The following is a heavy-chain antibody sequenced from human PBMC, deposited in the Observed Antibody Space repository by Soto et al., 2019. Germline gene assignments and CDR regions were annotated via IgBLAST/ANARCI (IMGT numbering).Heavy chain of an antibody. CDR3: AKALPITIFGVVTPVPSGSLDY. D-gene: IGHD3-3*01. Sequence: GGSLRLSCAASGFTFSSYVMSWVRQAPGKGLEWVSAISGSGGSTYYADSVKGRFTISRDNSKNTLYLQMNSLRAEDTAVYYCAKALPITIFGVVTPVPSGSLDYWGQGTLVTVSS. J-gene: IGHJ4*02. V-gene: IGHV3-23*01. CDR2: ISGSGGST. CDR1: GFTFSSYV.